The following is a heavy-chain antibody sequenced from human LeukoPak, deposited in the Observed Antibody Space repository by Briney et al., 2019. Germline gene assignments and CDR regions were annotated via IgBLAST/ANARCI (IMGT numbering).Heavy chain of an antibody. CDR1: GFTFSSYA. Sequence: GGSLRLSCAASGFTFSSYAMHWVRQAPGKGLEYVSAISSNGGSTYYANSVKGRFTISRDNSKNTLYLQMGSLRAEDMAVYYCATDYCSSTSCYGDFQHWGQGTLVTVSS. CDR3: ATDYCSSTSCYGDFQH. CDR2: ISSNGGST. J-gene: IGHJ1*01. D-gene: IGHD2-2*01. V-gene: IGHV3-64*01.